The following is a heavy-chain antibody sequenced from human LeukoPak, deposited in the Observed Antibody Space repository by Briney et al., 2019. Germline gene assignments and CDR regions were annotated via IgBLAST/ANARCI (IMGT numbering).Heavy chain of an antibody. Sequence: GGSLRLSCTVSGFTVSSNSMNWVRQAPGKGLEWVSYISSSGRTIYYADSVKGRFTISRDNAKNSLYLQMNSLRAEDTAVYYCAELGITMIGGVWGKGTTVTISS. CDR2: ISSSGRTI. D-gene: IGHD3-10*02. CDR3: AELGITMIGGV. V-gene: IGHV3-48*04. CDR1: GFTVSSNS. J-gene: IGHJ6*04.